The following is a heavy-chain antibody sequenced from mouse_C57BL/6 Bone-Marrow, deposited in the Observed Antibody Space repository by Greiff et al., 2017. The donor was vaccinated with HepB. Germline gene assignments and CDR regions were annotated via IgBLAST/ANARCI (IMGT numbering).Heavy chain of an antibody. Sequence: VKLVESGPGLVAPSQSLSITCTVSGFSLTRYGVHWVRQPPGKGLEWLVVIWSDGSTTYNSALKSRLSISKDNSKSQVFLKMNSLQTDDTAMYYCARHNYYGSSYGYAMDYWGQGTSVTVAS. V-gene: IGHV2-6-1*01. J-gene: IGHJ4*01. CDR2: IWSDGST. D-gene: IGHD1-1*01. CDR1: GFSLTRYG. CDR3: ARHNYYGSSYGYAMDY.